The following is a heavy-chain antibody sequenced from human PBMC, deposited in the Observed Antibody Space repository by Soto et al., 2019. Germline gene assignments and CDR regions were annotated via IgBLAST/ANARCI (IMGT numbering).Heavy chain of an antibody. CDR3: ARGRSYYGSGSYYYAFDI. Sequence: SVKVSCRASGGTFSSYAISWVRRAPGQGLEWMGGIIPIFGTANYAQKFQGRVTITADESTSTAYMELSSLRSEDTAVYYCARGRSYYGSGSYYYAFDIWGQGTMVTVSS. D-gene: IGHD3-10*01. J-gene: IGHJ3*02. CDR2: IIPIFGTA. CDR1: GGTFSSYA. V-gene: IGHV1-69*13.